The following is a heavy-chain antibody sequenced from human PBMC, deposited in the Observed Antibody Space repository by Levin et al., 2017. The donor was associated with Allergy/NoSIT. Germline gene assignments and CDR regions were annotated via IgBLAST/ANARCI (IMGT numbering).Heavy chain of an antibody. J-gene: IGHJ3*02. V-gene: IGHV3-33*01. CDR3: ARDGYCSGGSCYPGLGAFDI. CDR1: GFTFSSYG. CDR2: IWYDGSNK. Sequence: GESLKISCAASGFTFSSYGMHWVRQAPGKGLEWVAVIWYDGSNKYYADSVKGRFTISRDNSKNTLYLQMNSLRAEDTAVYYCARDGYCSGGSCYPGLGAFDIWGQGTMVTVSS. D-gene: IGHD2-15*01.